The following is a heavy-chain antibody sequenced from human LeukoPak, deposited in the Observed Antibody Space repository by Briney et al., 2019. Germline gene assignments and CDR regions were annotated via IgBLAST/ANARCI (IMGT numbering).Heavy chain of an antibody. CDR2: ISAYNGNT. Sequence: ASVKVSCKASGYTFTVYGISWVRQAPGQGLEWMGWISAYNGNTNYAQKFQGRVTMTTDTSTSTAYMELRSLRSDDTAVYYCAREGYYDSSGYSPYAFDIWGQGTMVNVSS. CDR3: AREGYYDSSGYSPYAFDI. D-gene: IGHD3-22*01. V-gene: IGHV1-18*01. J-gene: IGHJ3*02. CDR1: GYTFTVYG.